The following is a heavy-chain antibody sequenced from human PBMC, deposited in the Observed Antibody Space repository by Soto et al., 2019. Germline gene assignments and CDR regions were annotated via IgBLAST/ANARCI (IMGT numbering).Heavy chain of an antibody. Sequence: SETLSLTCTVSGGSISSYYWSWIRQPPGKGLEWIGYIYYSGSTNYNPSLKSRVTISVDTSKNQFSLKLSSVTAADTAVYYCARALCNNGVCYYFDYWGQGTLVTVSS. V-gene: IGHV4-59*01. D-gene: IGHD2-8*01. CDR1: GGSISSYY. J-gene: IGHJ4*02. CDR2: IYYSGST. CDR3: ARALCNNGVCYYFDY.